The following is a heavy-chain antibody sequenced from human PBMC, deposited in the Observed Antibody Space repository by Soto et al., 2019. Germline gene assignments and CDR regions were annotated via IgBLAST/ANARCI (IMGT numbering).Heavy chain of an antibody. CDR2: ISPYSGYT. Sequence: QVQLVQSGPEMKKPGASVKVSCKGFGYSFMKYGINWVRQAPGQGLEWVGWISPYSGYTHSAQKFHGRLTLTTDTASSTAYMELRILRSADTALYYCAREASELIPAAQPSRFDSWGQGTLVTVSS. D-gene: IGHD2-2*01. CDR3: AREASELIPAAQPSRFDS. CDR1: GYSFMKYG. J-gene: IGHJ4*02. V-gene: IGHV1-18*01.